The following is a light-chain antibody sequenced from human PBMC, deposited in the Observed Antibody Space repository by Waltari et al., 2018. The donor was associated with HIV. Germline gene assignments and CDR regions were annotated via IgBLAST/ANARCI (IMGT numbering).Light chain of an antibody. J-gene: IGLJ2*01. CDR1: QIGDKS. CDR2: DDV. Sequence: SYVLTQPRSVSVAPGETAIITCGGHQIGDKSLYWYQQKAGQAPRLVVQDDVERPSGVPGRISASKSVKTATLTITRVEAGDEADYFCQVWDSGSRSVVFGGGTNLTVL. V-gene: IGLV3-21*02. CDR3: QVWDSGSRSVV.